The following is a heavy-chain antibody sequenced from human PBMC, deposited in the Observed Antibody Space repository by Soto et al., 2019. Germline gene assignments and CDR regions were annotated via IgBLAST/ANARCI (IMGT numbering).Heavy chain of an antibody. CDR3: ARPQHTYYDSTAGMDV. V-gene: IGHV1-69*13. J-gene: IGHJ6*02. D-gene: IGHD3-22*01. Sequence: SVKVSCKASGCTFSSYLISWGRQAPGQGLEWMGGIIPIFGTANYAQKFQGRVTITADESTSTAYMELSSLRSEDTAVYYCARPQHTYYDSTAGMDVWGQGTTVTVSS. CDR1: GCTFSSYL. CDR2: IIPIFGTA.